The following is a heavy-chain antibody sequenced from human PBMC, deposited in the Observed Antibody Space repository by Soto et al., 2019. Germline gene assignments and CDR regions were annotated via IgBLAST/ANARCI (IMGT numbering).Heavy chain of an antibody. CDR3: ARGKPRIAARWFDP. Sequence: GASVKVSCKASGGTFSSYAISWVRQAPGQGLEWMGGIIPIFGTANYAQKFQGRVTITADESTSTAYMELSSLRSEDTAVYYCARGKPRIAARWFDPRGQGTRVTASS. V-gene: IGHV1-69*13. J-gene: IGHJ5*02. CDR1: GGTFSSYA. D-gene: IGHD6-6*01. CDR2: IIPIFGTA.